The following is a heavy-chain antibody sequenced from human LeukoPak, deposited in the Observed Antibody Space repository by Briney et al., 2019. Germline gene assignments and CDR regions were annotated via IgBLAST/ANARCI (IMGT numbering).Heavy chain of an antibody. CDR3: ARAGAIAVAGRGPWFDP. V-gene: IGHV4-34*01. CDR2: INHSGST. J-gene: IGHJ5*02. Sequence: SETLSLTCAVYGGSFSGYYWSWIRQPPGKGLEWIGEINHSGSTNYNPSLKSRVTISVDPSKNQFSLKLSSVTAADTAVYYCARAGAIAVAGRGPWFDPWGQGTLVTVSS. D-gene: IGHD6-19*01. CDR1: GGSFSGYY.